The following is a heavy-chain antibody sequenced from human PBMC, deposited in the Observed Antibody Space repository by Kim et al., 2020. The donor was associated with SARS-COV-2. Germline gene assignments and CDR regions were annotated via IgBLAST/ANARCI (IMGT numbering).Heavy chain of an antibody. J-gene: IGHJ4*02. Sequence: SSIYYADSVKGRFTSTRDNAKNSLYLQMNSLRAEDTAVYYCARESHALDYWGQGTLVTVSS. V-gene: IGHV3-21*01. CDR2: SSI. CDR3: ARESHALDY.